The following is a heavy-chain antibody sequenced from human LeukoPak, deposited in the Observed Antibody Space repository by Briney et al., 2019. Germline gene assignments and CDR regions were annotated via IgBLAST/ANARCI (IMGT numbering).Heavy chain of an antibody. V-gene: IGHV4-30-2*01. CDR2: IYHSGST. D-gene: IGHD4-17*01. Sequence: SETLSPTCAVSGGSIXSGGYSWSWIRQPPGKGLEWIGYIYHSGSTYYNPSLKSRVTISVDRSKNQFSLKLSSVTAADTAVYYCARGYEDYGDYTDRYFDLWGRGTLVTVSS. CDR1: GGSIXSGGYS. J-gene: IGHJ2*01. CDR3: ARGYEDYGDYTDRYFDL.